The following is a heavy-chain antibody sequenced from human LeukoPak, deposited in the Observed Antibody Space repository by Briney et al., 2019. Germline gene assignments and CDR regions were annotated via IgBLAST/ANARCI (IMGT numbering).Heavy chain of an antibody. D-gene: IGHD2-2*01. CDR1: GGSISSYS. CDR2: IYYSGST. Sequence: PSETLSLTCTVSGGSISSYSWSWIRQPPGKGLEGIGYIYYSGSTSYNPSLKSRVTISVDTSKNQFSLKLSSVTAADTAVYYCARVVDCSSTDCYSGYYYYAMDVWGQGTTVTVSS. J-gene: IGHJ6*02. V-gene: IGHV4-59*01. CDR3: ARVVDCSSTDCYSGYYYYAMDV.